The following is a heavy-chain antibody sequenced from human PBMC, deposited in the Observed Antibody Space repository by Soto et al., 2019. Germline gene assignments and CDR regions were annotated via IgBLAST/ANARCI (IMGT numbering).Heavy chain of an antibody. CDR1: GFIFSSYG. Sequence: PGVSLRLSCAASGFIFSSYGMHGLRQAPGKGLEWVAVISYDGINKYYTDSVKGRFTISRDNSKNTLYLQMNSLRAEDTAVYYCAKSVYNWNDGFFDYWGQGT. CDR3: AKSVYNWNDGFFDY. CDR2: ISYDGINK. J-gene: IGHJ4*02. V-gene: IGHV3-30*18. D-gene: IGHD1-1*01.